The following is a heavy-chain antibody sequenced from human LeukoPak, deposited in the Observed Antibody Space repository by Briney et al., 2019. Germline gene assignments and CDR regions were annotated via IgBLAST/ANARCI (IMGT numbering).Heavy chain of an antibody. CDR3: ARLGYSVSWTDC. CDR2: VYYSGST. D-gene: IGHD6-13*01. J-gene: IGHJ4*02. CDR1: GGSISSTSHY. Sequence: PSETLSLTCTVSGGSISSTSHYWGWIRQPPGKGLEWIGSVYYSGSTYYNPSLKSRVTISVDTSKNQFSLSLSSVTATDMAVYFCARLGYSVSWTDCWGQGILVTVSS. V-gene: IGHV4-39*01.